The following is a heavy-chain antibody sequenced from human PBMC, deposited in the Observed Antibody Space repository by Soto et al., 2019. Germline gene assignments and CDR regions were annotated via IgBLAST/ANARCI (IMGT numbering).Heavy chain of an antibody. V-gene: IGHV1-3*01. CDR1: GYTFTSYA. CDR3: APPGVAPYGMDV. Sequence: GASVKVSCKASGYTFTSYAMHWVRQAPGQRLEWMGWINAGNSDTKYSQKFQGRVTITSDTSASTAYMELSSLRSEDTAVYYCAPPGVAPYGMDVWGQGTTVTVSS. CDR2: INAGNSDT. J-gene: IGHJ6*02. D-gene: IGHD2-8*01.